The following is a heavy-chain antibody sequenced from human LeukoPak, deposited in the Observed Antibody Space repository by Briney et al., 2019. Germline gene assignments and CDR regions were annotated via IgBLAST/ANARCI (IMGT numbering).Heavy chain of an antibody. CDR1: GFTFSSYA. Sequence: GGSLRLSCAASGFTFSSYAMSWVRQAPGKGLEWASAISGSGGSTYYADSVKGRFTISRDNSKNTLYLQMNSLRAEDTAVYYCAKDYYGSGSYPYFDYWGQGTLVTVSS. CDR3: AKDYYGSGSYPYFDY. CDR2: ISGSGGST. D-gene: IGHD3-10*01. J-gene: IGHJ4*02. V-gene: IGHV3-23*01.